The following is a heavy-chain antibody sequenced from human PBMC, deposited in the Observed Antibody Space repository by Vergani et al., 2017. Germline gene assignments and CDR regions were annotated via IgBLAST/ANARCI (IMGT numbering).Heavy chain of an antibody. CDR3: ASRLFWSDLGRFDP. CDR1: GYSFTTYW. CDR2: IYPGDSDT. V-gene: IGHV5-51*03. J-gene: IGHJ5*02. D-gene: IGHD3-3*01. Sequence: EVQLVQSGAEVQKPGESLKISCKGSGYSFTTYWIGCVRQMPGKGLEWMGVIYPGDSDTGYSPSFQGQVTISADKSLSTAYLQWSSLKASDSAMYYCASRLFWSDLGRFDPWGQGTLVTVS.